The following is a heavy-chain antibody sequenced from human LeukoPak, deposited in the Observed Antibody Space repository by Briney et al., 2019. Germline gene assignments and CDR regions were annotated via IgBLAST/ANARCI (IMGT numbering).Heavy chain of an antibody. D-gene: IGHD4-17*01. J-gene: IGHJ4*02. CDR3: ARDLDDYGDSRFDY. CDR2: ISSSSYI. Sequence: PGGSLRLSCAASGFTFSSYSMNWVRQAPGKGLEWVSSISSSSYIYYADSVKGRFTISRDNAKNSLYLQMNSLRAEDTAVYYCARDLDDYGDSRFDYWGQGTLVTVSS. CDR1: GFTFSSYS. V-gene: IGHV3-21*01.